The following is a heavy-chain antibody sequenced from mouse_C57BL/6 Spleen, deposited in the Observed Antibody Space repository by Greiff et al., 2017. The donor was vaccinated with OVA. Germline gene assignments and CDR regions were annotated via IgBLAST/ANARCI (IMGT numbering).Heavy chain of an antibody. CDR2: IYPSDSET. J-gene: IGHJ3*01. Sequence: QVQLQQSGAELVRPGSSVKLSCKASGYTFTSYWMDWVKQRPGQGLEWIGNIYPSDSETHYNQKFKDKATLTVDKSSSTAYMQRSSLTSEDSAVYYCARGGSAWFAYWGQGTLVTVSA. V-gene: IGHV1-61*01. CDR3: ARGGSAWFAY. CDR1: GYTFTSYW.